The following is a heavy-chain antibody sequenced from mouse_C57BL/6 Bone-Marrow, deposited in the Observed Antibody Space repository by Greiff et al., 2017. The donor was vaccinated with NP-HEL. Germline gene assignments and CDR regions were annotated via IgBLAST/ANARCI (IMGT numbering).Heavy chain of an antibody. CDR1: GFSFTSYG. V-gene: IGHV2-6*01. D-gene: IGHD1-1*01. Sequence: VHLVESGPGLVAPSQSLSITCTVSGFSFTSYGVDWVRQSPGKGLEWLGVIWGVGSTNYNSALKSRLSISKDNSKSQVFLKMNSQQTDDTAMYYCARESYYYGTDAMDYWGQGTSVTVSS. J-gene: IGHJ4*01. CDR2: IWGVGST. CDR3: ARESYYYGTDAMDY.